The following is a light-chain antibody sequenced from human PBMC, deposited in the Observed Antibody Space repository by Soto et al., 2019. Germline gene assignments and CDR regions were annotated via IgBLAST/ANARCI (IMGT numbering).Light chain of an antibody. CDR3: SSYTSSSTLDV. J-gene: IGLJ1*01. CDR2: GNS. Sequence: QSVLTQPPSVSGAPGQRVTISCTGSSSNIGAGFDVHWYHQIAGTAPKLLIYGNSNRPSGVPDRFSGSKSGTSASLAINGLQAEDEADYYCSSYTSSSTLDVFGTGTKVTVL. CDR1: SSNIGAGFD. V-gene: IGLV1-40*01.